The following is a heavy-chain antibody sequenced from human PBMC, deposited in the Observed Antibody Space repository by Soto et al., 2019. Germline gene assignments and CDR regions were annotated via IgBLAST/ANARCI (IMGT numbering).Heavy chain of an antibody. CDR3: ARDPRRVVVVVAATLYYYYGMDV. CDR2: ISYDGSNK. J-gene: IGHJ6*02. D-gene: IGHD2-15*01. Sequence: GGSLRLSCAASGFTFSSYATHWVRQAPGKGLEWVAVISYDGSNKYYADSVKGRFTISRDNSKNTLYLQMNSLRAEDTAVYYCARDPRRVVVVVAATLYYYYGMDVWGQGTTVTVSS. CDR1: GFTFSSYA. V-gene: IGHV3-30-3*01.